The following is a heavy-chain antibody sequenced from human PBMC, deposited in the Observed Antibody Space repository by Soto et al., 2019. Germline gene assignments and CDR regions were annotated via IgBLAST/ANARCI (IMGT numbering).Heavy chain of an antibody. CDR2: IWHDGSNK. J-gene: IGHJ3*02. V-gene: IGHV3-33*01. CDR1: GFTFSSSG. CDR3: ASGPPVKGDAFDI. D-gene: IGHD6-19*01. Sequence: QVQLVESGGGVVQPGRSLRLSCAASGFTFSSSGMHWVRQAPGKGLEWVAVIWHDGSNKYYADSVKGRFTISRDNSKNRLYLQMNSLRAEDTEVYYCASGPPVKGDAFDIWGQGKMVTVSS.